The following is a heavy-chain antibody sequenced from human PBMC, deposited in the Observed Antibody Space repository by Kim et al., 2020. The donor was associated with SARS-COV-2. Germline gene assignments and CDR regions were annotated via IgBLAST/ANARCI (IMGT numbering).Heavy chain of an antibody. CDR1: GGSVSSGSYY. Sequence: SETLSLTCTVSGGSVSSGSYYWSWIRQPPGKGLEWIGYIYYSGSTNYNPSLKSRVTISVDTSKNQFSLKLSSVTAADTAVYYCARVSTTTTYYYGMDVWGQGTTVTVSS. D-gene: IGHD1-1*01. J-gene: IGHJ6*02. V-gene: IGHV4-61*01. CDR2: IYYSGST. CDR3: ARVSTTTTYYYGMDV.